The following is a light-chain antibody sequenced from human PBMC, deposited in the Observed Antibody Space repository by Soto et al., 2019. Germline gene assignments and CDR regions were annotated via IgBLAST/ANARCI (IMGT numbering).Light chain of an antibody. CDR1: SSNIGAGYD. J-gene: IGLJ3*02. Sequence: QAVVTQPPSVSGAPGQRVTISCTGSSSNIGAGYDVHWYQQLPGTAPKLLIYGNSTRPSGVPDRFSGSKSGTSASLAITGLRAEDEADYYCQSYDSSLSGWVFGGGTKLTVL. CDR3: QSYDSSLSGWV. CDR2: GNS. V-gene: IGLV1-40*01.